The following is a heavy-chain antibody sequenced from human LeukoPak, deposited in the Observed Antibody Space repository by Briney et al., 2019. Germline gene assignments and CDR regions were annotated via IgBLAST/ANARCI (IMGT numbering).Heavy chain of an antibody. CDR2: IYPGDYDT. CDR3: ARRRDGSGVNWFDP. J-gene: IGHJ5*02. Sequence: GASLQISCKGAGSFFTSYWIGGVRQMPGKGLEWMGIIYPGDYDTKYSPSFQGQVTISADKSISTAYLQWSSLKASDTAMYYCARRRDGSGVNWFDPWGQGNLATVSS. V-gene: IGHV5-51*01. CDR1: GSFFTSYW. D-gene: IGHD3-10*01.